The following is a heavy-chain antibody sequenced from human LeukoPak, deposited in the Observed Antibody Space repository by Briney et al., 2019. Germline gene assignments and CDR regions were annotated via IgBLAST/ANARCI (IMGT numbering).Heavy chain of an antibody. Sequence: ASVKVSCKASGDTFTGYYMHWVRQAPGQGLEWMGWINPNSGGTNYAQKFQGRVTMTRDTYISTAYMELSRLRSDDTAVYYCALPPTGTRFGWFDPWGQGTLVTVSS. V-gene: IGHV1-2*02. CDR3: ALPPTGTRFGWFDP. D-gene: IGHD1-7*01. CDR2: INPNSGGT. CDR1: GDTFTGYY. J-gene: IGHJ5*02.